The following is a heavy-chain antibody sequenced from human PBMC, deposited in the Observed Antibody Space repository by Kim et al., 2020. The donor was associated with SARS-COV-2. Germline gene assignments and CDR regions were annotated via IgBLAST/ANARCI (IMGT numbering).Heavy chain of an antibody. CDR3: ARRWSSSWDSDY. V-gene: IGHV5-51*01. D-gene: IGHD6-13*01. CDR2: IYPGDSDT. J-gene: IGHJ4*02. Sequence: GESLKISCKGSGYSFTNYWIGRVRQTPGKGLEWMGIIYPGDSDTRYSPSFQGQVTISADKSISTAYLRWSSLKASDTALYYCARRWSSSWDSDYWGQGTL. CDR1: GYSFTNYW.